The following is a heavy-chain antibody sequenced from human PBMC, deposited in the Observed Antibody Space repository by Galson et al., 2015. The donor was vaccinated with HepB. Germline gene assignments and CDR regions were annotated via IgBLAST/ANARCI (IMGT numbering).Heavy chain of an antibody. CDR3: ANRPSGYDDY. D-gene: IGHD5-12*01. J-gene: IGHJ4*02. V-gene: IGHV3-23*01. Sequence: SLRLSCAASGFTFSSYAMSWVRQAPGKGLEWVSAISGSGGSTYYADSVKGRFTISRDNSRNTLFLQMNSLRAEDTAVYYCANRPSGYDDYWGQGTLVTVSS. CDR2: ISGSGGST. CDR1: GFTFSSYA.